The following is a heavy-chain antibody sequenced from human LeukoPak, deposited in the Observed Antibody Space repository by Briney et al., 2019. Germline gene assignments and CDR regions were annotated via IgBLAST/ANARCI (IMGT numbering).Heavy chain of an antibody. CDR2: ISGSGGST. V-gene: IGHV3-23*01. D-gene: IGHD1-26*01. J-gene: IGHJ6*03. CDR3: AKEVGDYYSYMNV. Sequence: GGSLRLSCAASGFTFSNSAMNWVRQAPGQGLEWVAAISGSGGSTYYADSVKGRFTVSRDNSKNTLYVQMNSLRAEDTAMYYCAKEVGDYYSYMNVWGKGTTVTVSS. CDR1: GFTFSNSA.